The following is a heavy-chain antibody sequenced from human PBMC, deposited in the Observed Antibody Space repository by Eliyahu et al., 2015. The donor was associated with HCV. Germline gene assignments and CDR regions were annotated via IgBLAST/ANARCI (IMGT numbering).Heavy chain of an antibody. CDR3: AKDRELQGWFDP. Sequence: EVQLLESGGGLVQPGGSLRLSCAASGFXFSSYAMSWVRQAPGKGLEWVSAISGSGGSTYYADSVKGRFTISRDNSKNTLYLQMNSLRAEDTAVYYCAKDRELQGWFDPWGQGTLVTVSS. CDR2: ISGSGGST. V-gene: IGHV3-23*01. J-gene: IGHJ5*02. D-gene: IGHD1-7*01. CDR1: GFXFSSYA.